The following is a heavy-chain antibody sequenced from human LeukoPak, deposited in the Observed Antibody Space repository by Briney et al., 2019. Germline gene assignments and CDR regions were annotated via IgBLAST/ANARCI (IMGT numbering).Heavy chain of an antibody. J-gene: IGHJ4*02. D-gene: IGHD6-13*01. V-gene: IGHV3-48*04. CDR3: ATSTAAAGTD. Sequence: GGSLRLSCAASGFTFSSYSMNWVRQAPGKGLEWVSYISSSSSTIYYADSVKGRFTISRDNAQNSLYLQMNSLRAGDTAIYYCATSTAAAGTDWGQGTLVTVSS. CDR2: ISSSSSTI. CDR1: GFTFSSYS.